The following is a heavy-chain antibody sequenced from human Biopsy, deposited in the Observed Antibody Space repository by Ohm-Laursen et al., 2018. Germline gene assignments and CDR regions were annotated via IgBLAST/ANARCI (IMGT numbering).Heavy chain of an antibody. Sequence: SDTLSPTCAVSGVSISSSASYWGWFRQSPGMGLVWIGNIYYTGNTYYNPSLDSRLTISEDTSKNHFSLKLSSVTAADTAVYYCAKQGIRGYYEYWGQGSLVTVSS. CDR2: IYYTGNT. CDR3: AKQGIRGYYEY. D-gene: IGHD3-22*01. J-gene: IGHJ4*02. V-gene: IGHV4-39*01. CDR1: GVSISSSASY.